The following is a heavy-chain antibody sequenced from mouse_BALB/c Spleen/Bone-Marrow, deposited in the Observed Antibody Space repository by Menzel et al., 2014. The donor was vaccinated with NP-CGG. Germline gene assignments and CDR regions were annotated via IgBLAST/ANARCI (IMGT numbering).Heavy chain of an antibody. CDR1: GYTFSSYW. CDR3: ARSPHYYDLDY. D-gene: IGHD1-2*01. J-gene: IGHJ2*01. Sequence: VKLMESGAELAKPGASVKMSCKASGYTFSSYWMHWVKQRPGQGLEWIGYINPSTGYTEYNQKFKDKATLTVDKSSSTAYMQLSSLTSEDSAVYYCARSPHYYDLDYWGQGTTLTVSS. V-gene: IGHV1-7*01. CDR2: INPSTGYT.